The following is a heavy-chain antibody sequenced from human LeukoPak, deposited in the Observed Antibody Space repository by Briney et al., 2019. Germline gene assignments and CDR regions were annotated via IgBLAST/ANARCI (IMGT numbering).Heavy chain of an antibody. D-gene: IGHD2-2*02. CDR2: ISGSGGST. CDR1: GFTFSSYA. Sequence: GGSLRLSCAASGFTFSSYAMSWVRQAPGKGLEWVSAISGSGGSTYYADSVKGRFTISRDNSKNTLYLQMNSLRAEDTAVYYCAKDRAHTLYCSSTSCYTGSHDYWGQGTLVTVSS. V-gene: IGHV3-23*01. J-gene: IGHJ4*02. CDR3: AKDRAHTLYCSSTSCYTGSHDY.